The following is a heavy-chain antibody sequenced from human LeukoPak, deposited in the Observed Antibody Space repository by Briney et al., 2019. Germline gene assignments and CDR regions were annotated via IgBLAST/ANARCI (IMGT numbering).Heavy chain of an antibody. CDR1: GFTFNNYE. CDR2: ISSSGMTI. J-gene: IGHJ4*02. D-gene: IGHD3-22*01. Sequence: LPGGSLRLSCAASGFTFNNYEFNWIRQAPGKGLEWVSFISSSGMTIYYADVVKGRFTVSRDNAKNSVFLQMNSLRAEDTAVYYCARDRDGYYDSSGYYWSGYFDYWGQGTLVTVSS. CDR3: ARDRDGYYDSSGYYWSGYFDY. V-gene: IGHV3-48*03.